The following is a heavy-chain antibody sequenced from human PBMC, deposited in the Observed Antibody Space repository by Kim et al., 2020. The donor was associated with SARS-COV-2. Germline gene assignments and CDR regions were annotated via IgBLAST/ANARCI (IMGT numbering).Heavy chain of an antibody. CDR2: ISGPGTST. V-gene: IGHV3-23*01. Sequence: GGSLRLSCAASGFTFSSYTMSWVRQAPGKGLEWISVISGPGTSTYYADSVKGRFTISRDNAKNTLFLQMNSLGAEDTAAYYCAKAVVIVVAASYSDYWGQGTLVTVSS. D-gene: IGHD2-15*01. CDR1: GFTFSSYT. J-gene: IGHJ4*02. CDR3: AKAVVIVVAASYSDY.